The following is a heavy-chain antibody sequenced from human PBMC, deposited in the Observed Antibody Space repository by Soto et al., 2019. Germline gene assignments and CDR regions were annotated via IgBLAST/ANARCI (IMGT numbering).Heavy chain of an antibody. Sequence: QVQLVQSGDEVKKPGASVKVSCKASGYIFVNYGIACVRQAPGQGLEWMGWISPYTGNTHSATKVQGRLTMTTDTASSPAYMDLGSLTSDDTAVYYCVMVDNYVTPTPQDVWGQGTTGTVSS. CDR1: GYIFVNYG. CDR3: VMVDNYVTPTPQDV. J-gene: IGHJ6*02. D-gene: IGHD3-16*01. CDR2: ISPYTGNT. V-gene: IGHV1-18*01.